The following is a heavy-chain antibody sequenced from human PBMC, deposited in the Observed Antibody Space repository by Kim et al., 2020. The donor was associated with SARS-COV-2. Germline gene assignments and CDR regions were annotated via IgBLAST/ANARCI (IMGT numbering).Heavy chain of an antibody. CDR3: ASRGVTMIVVVTGVDA. D-gene: IGHD3-22*01. J-gene: IGHJ3*01. CDR2: IYYSGST. V-gene: IGHV4-39*01. Sequence: SETLSLTCTVSGGSISSSSYYWGWIRQPPGKGLEWIGNIYYSGSTCYNPSLKSRVTISVDTSKNQFSLKLSSVTAADTAVYYCASRGVTMIVVVTGVDA. CDR1: GGSISSSSYY.